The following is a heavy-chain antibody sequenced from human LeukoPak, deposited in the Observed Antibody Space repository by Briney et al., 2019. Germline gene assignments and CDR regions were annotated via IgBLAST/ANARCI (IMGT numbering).Heavy chain of an antibody. D-gene: IGHD1-26*01. V-gene: IGHV4-34*01. CDR3: ARVAATWEFDY. CDR1: GGSFSGYS. J-gene: IGHJ4*02. CDR2: INHSGST. Sequence: KPSETLSLTCAVYGGSFSGYSWSWIRQPPGKGLEWNGEINHSGSTNYNPSLKSRVTISVDTSKNQFSLKLSSVTAADTAVYYCARVAATWEFDYWGQGTLVTVSS.